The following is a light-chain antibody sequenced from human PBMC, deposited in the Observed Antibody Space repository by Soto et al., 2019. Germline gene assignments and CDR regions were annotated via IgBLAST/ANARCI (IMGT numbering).Light chain of an antibody. CDR3: HQYKNLPLYT. J-gene: IGKJ2*01. CDR2: GAS. V-gene: IGKV3-15*01. CDR1: QSVSSD. Sequence: EIVMTQSPATLSVSPGERATLSCRASQSVSSDLAWYQRKPRQARRLIIYGASTRATGLPARFSGSGSGTEFTLTISSLQSEDFALYYFHQYKNLPLYTFGQGTKLEIK.